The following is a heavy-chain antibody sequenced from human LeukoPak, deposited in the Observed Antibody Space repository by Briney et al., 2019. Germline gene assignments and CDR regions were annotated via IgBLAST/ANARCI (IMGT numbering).Heavy chain of an antibody. CDR2: IYYSGST. Sequence: SETLSLTCTVSGAPISSYYWNWIRQPPGKGLEWIGYIYYSGSTSYNPSLKSPVTMSIDTSNNQFSLKLSSVTAADTAMYYCARGGPRLYYYYMDVWGKGTTVTISS. CDR1: GAPISSYY. D-gene: IGHD3-22*01. CDR3: ARGGPRLYYYYMDV. J-gene: IGHJ6*03. V-gene: IGHV4-59*01.